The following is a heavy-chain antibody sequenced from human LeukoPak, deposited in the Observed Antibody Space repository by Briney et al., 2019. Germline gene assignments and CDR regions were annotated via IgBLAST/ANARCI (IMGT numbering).Heavy chain of an antibody. Sequence: GGSLRLSCAASGFTFSNYWMNWVRQAPGKGLEWVANIKQDGSEKNYVDSVKGRFTISRDNAKSSLYLQMNSLRAEDTAVYYCARIRTTVTTFPHYYYYYYMDVWGKGTTVTVSS. D-gene: IGHD4-17*01. V-gene: IGHV3-7*01. CDR3: ARIRTTVTTFPHYYYYYYMDV. CDR2: IKQDGSEK. CDR1: GFTFSNYW. J-gene: IGHJ6*03.